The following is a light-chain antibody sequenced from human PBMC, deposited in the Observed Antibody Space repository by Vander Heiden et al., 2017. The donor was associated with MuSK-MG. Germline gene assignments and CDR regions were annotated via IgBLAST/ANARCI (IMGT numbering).Light chain of an antibody. CDR2: LAS. CDR3: QQLNSYPIT. Sequence: DIQLTQSPSFLSASVGDRVTITCRAGQGISSDLAWYQQNPGKAPKLLIYLASTLQSGVPSRFSGSGSGTEFTLTISSLQPEDFATYYCQQLNSYPITFGGGTKVEIK. J-gene: IGKJ4*01. CDR1: QGISSD. V-gene: IGKV1-9*01.